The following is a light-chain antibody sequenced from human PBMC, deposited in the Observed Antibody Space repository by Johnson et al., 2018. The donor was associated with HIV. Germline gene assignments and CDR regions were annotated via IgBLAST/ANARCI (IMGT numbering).Light chain of an antibody. Sequence: QSVLTQPPSVSAAPGQKVTISCSGSSSNIGNNYVSWYQQLPGTAPKLLIYDNNKRPSGIPDRFSGSKSGTSATLGITGLQTGDEADYYCGTWDSSLSAVGVFVPWTTVTVL. CDR2: DNN. CDR3: GTWDSSLSAVGV. CDR1: SSNIGNNY. V-gene: IGLV1-51*01. J-gene: IGLJ1*01.